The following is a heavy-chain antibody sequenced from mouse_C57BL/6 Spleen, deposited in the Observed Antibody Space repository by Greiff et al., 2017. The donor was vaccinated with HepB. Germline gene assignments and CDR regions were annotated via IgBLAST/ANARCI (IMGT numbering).Heavy chain of an antibody. D-gene: IGHD1-1*01. CDR3: ARLGSSFDY. J-gene: IGHJ2*01. V-gene: IGHV5-12*01. CDR1: GFTFSYYY. Sequence: EVKLVESGGGLVQPGGSLKLSCSASGFTFSYYYMYWVRQTPEKRLEWVAYISNGGGSTYYPDTVKGRFTISRDNAKNTLYLQMSRLKSEDTAMYYCARLGSSFDYWGQGTTLTVSS. CDR2: ISNGGGST.